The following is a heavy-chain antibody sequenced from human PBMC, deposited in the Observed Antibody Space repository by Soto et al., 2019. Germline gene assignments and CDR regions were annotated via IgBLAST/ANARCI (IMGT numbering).Heavy chain of an antibody. V-gene: IGHV1-18*01. Sequence: GASVKVSCKASGYTFTSYGISWVRQAPGQGLEWMGWISAYNGNTNYAQKLQGRVTMTTDTSTSTAYMELRSLRSDDTAVYYCAGTAAWGYYYGMDVWGKGTTVTVSS. J-gene: IGHJ6*04. CDR1: GYTFTSYG. D-gene: IGHD1-1*01. CDR2: ISAYNGNT. CDR3: AGTAAWGYYYGMDV.